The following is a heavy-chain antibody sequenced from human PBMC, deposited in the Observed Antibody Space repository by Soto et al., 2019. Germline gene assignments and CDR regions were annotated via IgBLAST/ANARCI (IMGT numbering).Heavy chain of an antibody. V-gene: IGHV1-69*13. J-gene: IGHJ6*02. Sequence: ASVKVSCKASGGTFSSYAISWVRQAPGQGLEWMGGIIPIFGTANYAQKFQGRVTITADESTSTAYMELSSLRSEDTAVYYCARTLDTAMAPDYYYYGMDVWGQGTTVTVSS. CDR2: IIPIFGTA. D-gene: IGHD5-18*01. CDR3: ARTLDTAMAPDYYYYGMDV. CDR1: GGTFSSYA.